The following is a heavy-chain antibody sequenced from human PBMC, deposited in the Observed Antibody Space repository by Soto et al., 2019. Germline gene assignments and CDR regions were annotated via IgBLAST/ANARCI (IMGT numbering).Heavy chain of an antibody. Sequence: EVPLVESGGGLVQPGGSLRLSCAASGFTFRSYAMHWVRQAPGKGLEYVSDISSNGGSTYYANAVKGRFTISRDNSKNTLYLQMGSLRAEDMAVYYCARRGYSGYEIDYWGQGTLVTVSS. CDR3: ARRGYSGYEIDY. V-gene: IGHV3-64*01. CDR1: GFTFRSYA. J-gene: IGHJ4*02. D-gene: IGHD5-12*01. CDR2: ISSNGGST.